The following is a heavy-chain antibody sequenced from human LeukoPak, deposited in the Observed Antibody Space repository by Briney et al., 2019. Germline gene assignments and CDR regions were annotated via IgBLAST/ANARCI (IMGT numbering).Heavy chain of an antibody. CDR2: ISGSGGST. CDR3: AKDTLKGDYYDSSGYYGY. V-gene: IGHV3-23*01. D-gene: IGHD3-22*01. CDR1: GFTFSSYA. J-gene: IGHJ4*02. Sequence: GGSLRLSCAASGFTFSSYAMSWVRQAPGKGLEWVSAISGSGGSTYHADSVKGRFTISRDNSKNTLYLQMNSLRAEDTAVYYCAKDTLKGDYYDSSGYYGYWGQGTLVTVSS.